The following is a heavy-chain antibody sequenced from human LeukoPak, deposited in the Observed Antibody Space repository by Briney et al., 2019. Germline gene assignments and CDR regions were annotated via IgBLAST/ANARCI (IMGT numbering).Heavy chain of an antibody. CDR1: GFSVGNNY. Sequence: GGSLRLSCEVSGFSVGNNYMNWVRQAPGRGLEWVSATFTGGSTYYADSVKGRFTISRDTSKNTLHLQMNNLRPEDTAVYYCAREGYHNSRGSQSWYTAAWGQGTLVIVSS. CDR2: TFTGGST. D-gene: IGHD2/OR15-2a*01. CDR3: AREGYHNSRGSQSWYTAA. J-gene: IGHJ5*02. V-gene: IGHV3-53*01.